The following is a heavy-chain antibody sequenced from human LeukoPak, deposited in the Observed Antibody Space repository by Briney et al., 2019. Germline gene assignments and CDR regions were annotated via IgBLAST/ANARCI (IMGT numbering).Heavy chain of an antibody. Sequence: SETLSLTCTVSGGSISSYYWSWIRQPPGKGLEWIGYIYYSGSTNYNPSLKSRVTISVDTSKNQFSLKLSSVTAADTAVYYCAREVWDYGDYAWFDPWGQGTLVTVSS. J-gene: IGHJ5*02. V-gene: IGHV4-59*01. D-gene: IGHD4-17*01. CDR1: GGSISSYY. CDR2: IYYSGST. CDR3: AREVWDYGDYAWFDP.